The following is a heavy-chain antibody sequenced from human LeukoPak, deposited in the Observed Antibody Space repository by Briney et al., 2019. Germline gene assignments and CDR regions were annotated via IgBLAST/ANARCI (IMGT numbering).Heavy chain of an antibody. J-gene: IGHJ4*02. D-gene: IGHD5-12*01. CDR3: ARGMIVATTIFDY. CDR2: IYYSGST. CDR1: GGSISSGDYY. V-gene: IGHV4-30-4*08. Sequence: SETLSLTCTVSGGSISSGDYYWSWIRQPPGKGLEWIGYIYYSGSTYYNPSLKSRVTISVDTSKNQFSLKLSSVTAADTAVYYCARGMIVATTIFDYWGQGTPVTVSS.